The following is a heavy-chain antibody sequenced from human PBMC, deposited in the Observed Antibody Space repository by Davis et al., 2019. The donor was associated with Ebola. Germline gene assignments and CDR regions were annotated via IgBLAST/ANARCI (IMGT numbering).Heavy chain of an antibody. D-gene: IGHD2/OR15-2a*01. CDR3: ARTSMTSISELGLGYNYFAP. CDR2: ISHGGVT. CDR1: DGSLIGYF. V-gene: IGHV4-34*01. J-gene: IGHJ5*02. Sequence: MLSETLSLTCAIYDGSLIGYFWSWIRQPTGKGMEWIGQISHGGVTNYNPSLKSRLTISMDTSKNQFYLRLDSITAADAAVYYCARTSMTSISELGLGYNYFAPWGQGTRVTVST.